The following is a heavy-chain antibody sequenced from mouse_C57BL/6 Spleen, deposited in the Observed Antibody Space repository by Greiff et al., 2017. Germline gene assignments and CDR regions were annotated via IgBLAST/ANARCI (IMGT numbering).Heavy chain of an antibody. CDR3: ARRGPLTGTVYYYAMDY. CDR1: GYTFTSYW. J-gene: IGHJ4*01. V-gene: IGHV1-52*01. CDR2: IDPSDSET. D-gene: IGHD4-1*01. Sequence: QVQLQQPGAELVRPGSSVKLSCKASGYTFTSYWMHWVKQRPIQGLEWIGNIDPSDSETHYNQKFKDKATLTVDKSSSTAYMQLSSLTSEDSAVYYCARRGPLTGTVYYYAMDYWGQGTSVTVSS.